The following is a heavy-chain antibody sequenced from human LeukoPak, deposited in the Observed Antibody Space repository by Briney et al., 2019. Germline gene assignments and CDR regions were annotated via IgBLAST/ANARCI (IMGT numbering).Heavy chain of an antibody. J-gene: IGHJ3*02. CDR3: ARDGQLGSDALDI. V-gene: IGHV6-1*01. Sequence: SQTLSLTCAISGDTVSSNGAAWNWIRQSPSRGLEWLGRTYYRSKWYNDYAVSVRGRITISPDTSKNQLSLHLTSVTPEDTAVYYCARDGQLGSDALDIWGQGTLVTVSS. CDR2: TYYRSKWYN. CDR1: GDTVSSNGAA. D-gene: IGHD1-1*01.